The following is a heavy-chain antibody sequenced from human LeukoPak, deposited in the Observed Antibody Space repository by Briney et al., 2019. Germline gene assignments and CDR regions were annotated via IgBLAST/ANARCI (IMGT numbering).Heavy chain of an antibody. CDR2: INPSGGST. Sequence: ASVKVSCKASGYTFTSYYMHWVRQAPGQGLEWIGIINPSGGSTSYAQKFQGRVTMTRDMSTSTVYMELSSLRSEDTAVYYCARDRDYGDYDDYYYMDVWGKGTTVTVPS. CDR3: ARDRDYGDYDDYYYMDV. D-gene: IGHD4-17*01. V-gene: IGHV1-46*01. J-gene: IGHJ6*03. CDR1: GYTFTSYY.